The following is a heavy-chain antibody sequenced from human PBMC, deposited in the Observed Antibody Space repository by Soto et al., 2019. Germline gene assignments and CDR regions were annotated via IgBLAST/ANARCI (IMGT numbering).Heavy chain of an antibody. CDR3: ARDTNSPGPTTIFSSYGMDV. Sequence: PGGSLRLSCAASGFTFSSYAMHWVRQAPGKGLEWVAVISYDGSNKYYADSVKGRFTISRDNSKNTLYLQMNSLRAEDTAVYYCARDTNSPGPTTIFSSYGMDVWGQGTTVTVS. CDR2: ISYDGSNK. J-gene: IGHJ6*02. V-gene: IGHV3-30-3*01. CDR1: GFTFSSYA. D-gene: IGHD3-3*01.